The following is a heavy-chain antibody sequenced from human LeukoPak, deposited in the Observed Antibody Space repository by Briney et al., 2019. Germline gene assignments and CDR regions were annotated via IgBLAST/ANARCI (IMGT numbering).Heavy chain of an antibody. J-gene: IGHJ4*02. CDR3: VKKGVVAPTGDYYFDF. CDR1: GFSFSNYN. Sequence: AGGSLRLSCSASGFSFSNYNMYWVRQAPGKGLEYVSAIFKSGSGTFYADSVKGRFTISRDNSKNTLFLQMSSLTTDDTAVYYCVKKGVVAPTGDYYFDFWGQGTLVTASS. V-gene: IGHV3-64D*06. D-gene: IGHD5-12*01. CDR2: IFKSGSGT.